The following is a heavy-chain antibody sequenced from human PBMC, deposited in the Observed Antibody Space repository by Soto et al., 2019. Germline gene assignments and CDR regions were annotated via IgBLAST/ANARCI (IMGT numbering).Heavy chain of an antibody. J-gene: IGHJ4*02. V-gene: IGHV4-61*01. CDR3: ARTTAVPNTLRSRYFFDY. CDR2: VYYSGTT. D-gene: IGHD4-17*01. Sequence: SETLSLTCSVSGGSVSNKTYYWSWIRQPPGKRLEWIGYVYYSGTTNYNPSLKSRVTISVDLSKNQFSLRLSSVATADTALYYCARTTAVPNTLRSRYFFDYWGQGTLVTVSS. CDR1: GGSVSNKTYY.